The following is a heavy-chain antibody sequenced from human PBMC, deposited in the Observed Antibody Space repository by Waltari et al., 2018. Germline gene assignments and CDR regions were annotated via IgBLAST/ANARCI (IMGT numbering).Heavy chain of an antibody. CDR3: ARDRVAYSGSFYYYYGMDV. Sequence: QVQLQESGPGLVKPSETLSLPCTVSGGSISSYYWSWIRQPPGKGLEWIGYIYYSGSTNYNTSLKSRVTISVDTSKNQCSLKLSSVTAADTAVYYCARDRVAYSGSFYYYYGMDVWGQGTTVTVSS. J-gene: IGHJ6*02. CDR2: IYYSGST. CDR1: GGSISSYY. V-gene: IGHV4-59*01. D-gene: IGHD1-26*01.